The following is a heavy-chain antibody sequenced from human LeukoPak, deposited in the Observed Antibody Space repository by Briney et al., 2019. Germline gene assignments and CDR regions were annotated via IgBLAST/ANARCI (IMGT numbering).Heavy chain of an antibody. J-gene: IGHJ4*02. V-gene: IGHV5-10-1*01. CDR2: IDPSDSYN. Sequence: GQSLKISCKGSGYNLTNYWISWLREMPGKGLEWMGTIDPSDSYNNYSPSFQGHVTISADKSISTAYMQWSSLKASDTAMYYCARAYSRWRFDYWGQGTLVTVSS. D-gene: IGHD6-13*01. CDR3: ARAYSRWRFDY. CDR1: GYNLTNYW.